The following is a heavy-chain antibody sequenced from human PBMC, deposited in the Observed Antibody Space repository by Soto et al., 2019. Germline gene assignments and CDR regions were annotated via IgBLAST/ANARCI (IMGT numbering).Heavy chain of an antibody. CDR1: GYTFTGYY. V-gene: IGHV1-2*02. J-gene: IGHJ6*02. CDR3: ARDRYNWNYYYGMDV. CDR2: INPNSGGT. Sequence: ASVKVSCKASGYTFTGYYMHWVRQAPGQGLEWMGWINPNSGGTNYAQKFQGRVTMTRDTSISTACMELSRLRSDDTAVYYCARDRYNWNYYYGMDVWGQGTTVTVSS. D-gene: IGHD1-20*01.